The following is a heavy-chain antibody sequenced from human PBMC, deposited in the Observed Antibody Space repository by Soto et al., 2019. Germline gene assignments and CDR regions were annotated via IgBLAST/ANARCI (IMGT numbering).Heavy chain of an antibody. J-gene: IGHJ5*02. D-gene: IGHD2-15*01. CDR2: ISSSSSYI. CDR1: GFTFSSYS. Sequence: PGGSLRLSCAASGFTFSSYSMNWVRQAPGKGLEWVSSISSSSSYIYYADSVKGRFTISGDNAKNSLYLQMNSLRAEDTAVYYCARDHPYCSGGSCPSWFDPWGQGTLVTVSS. CDR3: ARDHPYCSGGSCPSWFDP. V-gene: IGHV3-21*01.